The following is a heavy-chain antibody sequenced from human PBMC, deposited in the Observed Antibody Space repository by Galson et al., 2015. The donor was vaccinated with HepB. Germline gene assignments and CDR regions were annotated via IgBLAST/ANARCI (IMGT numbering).Heavy chain of an antibody. CDR2: FDPEDGET. Sequence: SVKVSCKASGYTLTELSMHWVRQAPGKGLEWMGGFDPEDGETIYAQKFQGRVTMTEDTSTDTAYMELSSLRSEDTAVYYCATGPSTVVTLFDYWGQGTLVTVSS. D-gene: IGHD4-23*01. CDR3: ATGPSTVVTLFDY. V-gene: IGHV1-24*01. J-gene: IGHJ4*02. CDR1: GYTLTELS.